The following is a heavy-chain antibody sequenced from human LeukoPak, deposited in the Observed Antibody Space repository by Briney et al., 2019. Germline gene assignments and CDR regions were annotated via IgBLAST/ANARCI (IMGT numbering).Heavy chain of an antibody. V-gene: IGHV3-7*01. CDR3: ARDSSSWSYYYYGMDV. Sequence: QPGGSLRLSCAASGFTFSSYWMSWVRQAPGKGLEWVANIKQGGSEKYYVDSVKGRFTISRDNAKNSLYLQMNSLRAEDTAVYYCARDSSSWSYYYYGMDVWGQGTTVTVSS. J-gene: IGHJ6*02. D-gene: IGHD6-13*01. CDR2: IKQGGSEK. CDR1: GFTFSSYW.